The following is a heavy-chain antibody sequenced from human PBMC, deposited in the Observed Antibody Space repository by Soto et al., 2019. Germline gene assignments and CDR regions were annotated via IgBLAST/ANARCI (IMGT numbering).Heavy chain of an antibody. CDR2: FYSGST. Sequence: SETLSLTCIVSGASINSRSSYWGWIRQPQGKGLEWVGTFYSGSTYNNPSLKSRVTISVDTSKNQFSLKLISVAAEDTAIYYFATTRGTAVGGSCDHWCQRTLVTISS. CDR3: ATTRGTAVGGSCDH. J-gene: IGHJ5*02. CDR1: GASINSRSSY. D-gene: IGHD6-13*01. V-gene: IGHV4-39*01.